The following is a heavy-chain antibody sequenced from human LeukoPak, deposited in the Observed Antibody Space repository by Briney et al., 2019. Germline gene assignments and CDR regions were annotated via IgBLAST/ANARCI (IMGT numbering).Heavy chain of an antibody. V-gene: IGHV5-51*01. Sequence: GESLKISCKGSGYSFTSYWIGWVRQMPGKGLEWMGIIYPGDSDTRYSLSFQGQVTISADESISTAYLQWSSLKASDTAMYYCARLRIQLWLTSDYWGQGTLVTVSS. CDR1: GYSFTSYW. CDR2: IYPGDSDT. CDR3: ARLRIQLWLTSDY. D-gene: IGHD5-18*01. J-gene: IGHJ4*02.